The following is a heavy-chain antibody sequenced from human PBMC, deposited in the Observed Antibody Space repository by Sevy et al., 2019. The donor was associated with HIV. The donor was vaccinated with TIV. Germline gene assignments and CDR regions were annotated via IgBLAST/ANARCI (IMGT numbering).Heavy chain of an antibody. Sequence: GGSLRLSCTASGFTFDDYAMSWFRQAPGKGLEWVAFITRNSYEAYGGTRKYAASLKGRFTISRADSKSIAYLQMNSLKTEETAMYYCSRALATAVTPEYYFDYWGQGTLVTVSS. CDR1: GFTFDDYA. J-gene: IGHJ4*02. CDR3: SRALATAVTPEYYFDY. D-gene: IGHD2-15*01. V-gene: IGHV3-49*03. CDR2: ITRNSYEAYGGTR.